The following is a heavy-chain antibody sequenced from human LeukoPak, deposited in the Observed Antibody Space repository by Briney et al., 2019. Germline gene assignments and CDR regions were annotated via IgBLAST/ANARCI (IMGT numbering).Heavy chain of an antibody. CDR1: GFSFSAYG. J-gene: IGHJ4*02. CDR2: ISNDGSNK. CDR3: AKPATVALTGSPLDY. D-gene: IGHD7-27*01. V-gene: IGHV3-30*18. Sequence: GRSLRLSCAASGFSFSAYGMHWVRLPPGKGLEWVALISNDGSNKYYAESVKGRFTISRDNSKNTLFLQMESLRAEDTAVYYCAKPATVALTGSPLDYWGQGTLVPVSS.